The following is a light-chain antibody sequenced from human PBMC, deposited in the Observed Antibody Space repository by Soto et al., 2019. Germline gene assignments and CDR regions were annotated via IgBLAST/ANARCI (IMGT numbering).Light chain of an antibody. J-gene: IGLJ1*01. CDR1: SSDVSGYNY. CDR2: EVS. V-gene: IGLV2-8*01. CDR3: SSYAGSNNFGV. Sequence: QSVLTQPHSASGSPGQSVTISCTGTSSDVSGYNYVSWYQQHPGKAPKLMIYEVSKRPSGVPDRFSGSKSGNTASLTVSGLQAEDEADYYCSSYAGSNNFGVFGTGTKVTVL.